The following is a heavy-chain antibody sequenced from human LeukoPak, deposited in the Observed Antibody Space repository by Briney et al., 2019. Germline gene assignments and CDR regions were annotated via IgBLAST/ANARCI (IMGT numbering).Heavy chain of an antibody. V-gene: IGHV4-34*01. CDR3: ARGLAWNYPGY. J-gene: IGHJ4*02. CDR1: GGSFSGYY. D-gene: IGHD1-7*01. CDR2: INHSGST. Sequence: SETLSLTCAVYGGSFSGYYWRWIRQLPGKGLEWIGEINHSGSTNYNPSLKSRVTISVDTSKNQFSLKLSSVTATDTAVYYCARGLAWNYPGYWGQGTLVTVSS.